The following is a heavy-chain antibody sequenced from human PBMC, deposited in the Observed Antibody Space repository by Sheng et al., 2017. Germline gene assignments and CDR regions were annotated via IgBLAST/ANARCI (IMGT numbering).Heavy chain of an antibody. Sequence: EVQLVESGGGLVQPGGSLRLSCAASGFTFNSHEMIWVRQAPGKGLEWVSRVSYTGTTIYYADSVKGRFTSSRDNAKNSLYLQMNSLRVEDTAVYYCARISITMSLDYWGQGTLVTVSS. D-gene: IGHD3-3*02. CDR3: ARISITMSLDY. V-gene: IGHV3-48*03. J-gene: IGHJ4*02. CDR1: GFTFNSHE. CDR2: VSYTGTTI.